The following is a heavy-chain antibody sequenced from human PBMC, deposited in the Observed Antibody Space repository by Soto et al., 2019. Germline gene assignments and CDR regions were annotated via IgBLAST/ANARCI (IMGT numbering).Heavy chain of an antibody. J-gene: IGHJ6*03. Sequence: EVQLVESGGGLVKPGGSLRLSCAASGFTFSSYSMNWVRQAPGKGLEWVSSISSSSSYIYYADSVKGRFTISRDNAKNSLYLQMNSLRAEDTAVYYCARDEFRETAVTTRLGYYYMDVWGKGTTVTVSS. D-gene: IGHD4-17*01. CDR3: ARDEFRETAVTTRLGYYYMDV. V-gene: IGHV3-21*01. CDR1: GFTFSSYS. CDR2: ISSSSSYI.